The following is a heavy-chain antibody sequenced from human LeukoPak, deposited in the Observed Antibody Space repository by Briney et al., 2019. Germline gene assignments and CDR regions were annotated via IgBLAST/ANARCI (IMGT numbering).Heavy chain of an antibody. CDR3: TRVGYIDEGIDY. Sequence: GGSLRLSCVASGFPFSSYWTTWVRQAPGKGLEWVANIKQDGSKKSYVDSVKGRFTISRDNAKNSLYLQMNSLRAEDTAIYYCTRVGYIDEGIDYWGQGTLVTVSA. CDR1: GFPFSSYW. D-gene: IGHD5-24*01. J-gene: IGHJ4*02. CDR2: IKQDGSKK. V-gene: IGHV3-7*04.